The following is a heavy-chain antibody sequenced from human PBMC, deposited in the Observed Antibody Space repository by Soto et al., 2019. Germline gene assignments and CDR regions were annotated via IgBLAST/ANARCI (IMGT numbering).Heavy chain of an antibody. Sequence: QVQLVQSGAEVKKPGSSVKVSCKASGGTFSSYAISWVRQAPGQGLEWMGGIIPISGTANYAQKFQGRVTITADESTSTAYMELSRLRSEDTAVYYCARSQGSSTSLEIYYYYYYGMDVWGQRTTVTVSS. V-gene: IGHV1-69*01. CDR2: IIPISGTA. CDR1: GGTFSSYA. D-gene: IGHD2-2*01. CDR3: ARSQGSSTSLEIYYYYYYGMDV. J-gene: IGHJ6*02.